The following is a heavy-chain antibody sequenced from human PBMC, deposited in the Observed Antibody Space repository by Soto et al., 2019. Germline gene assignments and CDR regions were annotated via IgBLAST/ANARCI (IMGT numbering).Heavy chain of an antibody. CDR3: LRDIFGVVISDS. V-gene: IGHV3-48*01. D-gene: IGHD3-3*01. CDR2: ISSFSTI. J-gene: IGHJ4*02. CDR1: GSTLSSYS. Sequence: LRLSCSASGSTLSSYSMNWVRQAPGKGLEWVSYISSFSTIYYADSVKGRFTISRDNSKNTVHLQMSSLRAEDTAVYYCLRDIFGVVISDSWGEVTPVTVSS.